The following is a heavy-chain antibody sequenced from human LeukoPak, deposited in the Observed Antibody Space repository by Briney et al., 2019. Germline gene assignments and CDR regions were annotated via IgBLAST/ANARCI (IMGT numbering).Heavy chain of an antibody. J-gene: IGHJ3*01. D-gene: IGHD3-10*01. CDR2: ISWDDDK. Sequence: SGPTLVNPTQTLTLTCTFSGFSLSTSGVGVGWNRQPPGKALEWLAFISWDDDKRYSPSLKSRLTITKDTSKNQVVLTMTNMDPVDTATYYCAHSEDYYGSVDAFDVWGQGTMVTVSS. CDR1: GFSLSTSGVG. V-gene: IGHV2-5*02. CDR3: AHSEDYYGSVDAFDV.